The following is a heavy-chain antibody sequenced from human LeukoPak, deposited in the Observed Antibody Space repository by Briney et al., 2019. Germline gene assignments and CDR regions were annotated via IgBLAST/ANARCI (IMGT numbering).Heavy chain of an antibody. Sequence: PGGSLRLSCAASGFTFSSYSVNWVRQAPGKGLEWVSSISSSSYIYYAGSVKGRFTISRDNAKNSLYLQMNSLRAEDTAVYYCARARGGYSGYDLGYWGQGTLVTVSS. V-gene: IGHV3-21*01. J-gene: IGHJ4*02. CDR2: ISSSSYI. CDR3: ARARGGYSGYDLGY. D-gene: IGHD5-12*01. CDR1: GFTFSSYS.